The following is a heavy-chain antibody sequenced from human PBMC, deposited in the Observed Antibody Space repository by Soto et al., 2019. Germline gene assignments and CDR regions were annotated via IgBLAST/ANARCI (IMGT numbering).Heavy chain of an antibody. CDR3: AREGGDGIDY. CDR2: IYYSGST. V-gene: IGHV4-31*03. D-gene: IGHD3-16*01. CDR1: GGSIRSGSHY. J-gene: IGHJ4*02. Sequence: SETLSLTCTVSGGSIRSGSHYWSWIRQHPGKGLEWIGYIYYSGSTYYNPSLKSRITISISTSKNQFSLKLTSVTAADTAVYYCAREGGDGIDYWGQGTLVTDSS.